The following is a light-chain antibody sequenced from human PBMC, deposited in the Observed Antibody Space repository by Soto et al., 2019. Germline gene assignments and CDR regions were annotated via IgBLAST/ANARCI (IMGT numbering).Light chain of an antibody. CDR3: SSYTSSRTNYV. J-gene: IGLJ1*01. Sequence: QSALTHPASVSGSPGQSITISCTGTSSDVGGYNYVSWYQQHPGKAPKLMIYEVSNRPSGVSNRFSGSKSGNTASLTISGLQAEDEADYYCSSYTSSRTNYVFGTGTKVTVL. CDR2: EVS. CDR1: SSDVGGYNY. V-gene: IGLV2-14*01.